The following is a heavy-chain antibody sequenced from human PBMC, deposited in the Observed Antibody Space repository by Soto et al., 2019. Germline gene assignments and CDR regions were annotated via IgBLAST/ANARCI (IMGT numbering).Heavy chain of an antibody. Sequence: ASVKVSCKASGYTFTSYAMHWVRQAPGQRLEWMGWINAGNGNTKYSQKFQGRVTITRDTSASTAYMELSSLRSEDTAVYYCARARLSGSYTIHFDYWGQGTLVTVSS. CDR1: GYTFTSYA. V-gene: IGHV1-3*01. CDR3: ARARLSGSYTIHFDY. CDR2: INAGNGNT. J-gene: IGHJ4*02. D-gene: IGHD1-26*01.